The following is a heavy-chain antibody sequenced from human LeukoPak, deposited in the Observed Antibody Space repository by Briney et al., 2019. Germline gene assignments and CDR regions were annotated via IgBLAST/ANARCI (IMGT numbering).Heavy chain of an antibody. D-gene: IGHD3-3*01. CDR1: GYTFTNYG. Sequence: ASVKVSCKASGYTFTNYGISWVRQAPGQGLEWMGWISIYNGNTDYAQKLRGRDTMTTDTSTGTAYMELRSLRSDDTAVYYCARITYDFWSGYYMPDDPWGQGTLVTVSS. CDR2: ISIYNGNT. J-gene: IGHJ5*02. V-gene: IGHV1-18*01. CDR3: ARITYDFWSGYYMPDDP.